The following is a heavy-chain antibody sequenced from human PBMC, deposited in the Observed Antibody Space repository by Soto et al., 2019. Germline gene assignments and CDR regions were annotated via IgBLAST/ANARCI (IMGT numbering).Heavy chain of an antibody. CDR3: AKMACLGDPPGGDF. CDR1: GLTFGSSV. J-gene: IGHJ4*02. CDR2: ISGTGSIS. D-gene: IGHD3-10*01. Sequence: EVQLLESGGGFVQTGASLGLSCAASGLTFGSSVMAWVRQAPGKGLEWVSAISGTGSISFYGDSVKGRFTVSRDNSKDSLYLHMGSLRADDTALYYCAKMACLGDPPGGDFWGQGTLVTVSS. V-gene: IGHV3-23*01.